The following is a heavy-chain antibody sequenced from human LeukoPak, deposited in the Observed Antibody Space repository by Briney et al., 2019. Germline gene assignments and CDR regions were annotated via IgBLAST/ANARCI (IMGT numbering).Heavy chain of an antibody. CDR1: GYTFTDYY. CDR3: ASAVAGAIDY. Sequence: ATVKISCKTSGYTFTDYYINWVQQAPGKGLEWMGRVDPEDGKTSFAGKFQGRVTINADTSADTAYMELRNLTSEDTAIYYCASAVAGAIDYWGQGTLVTVSS. D-gene: IGHD6-19*01. CDR2: VDPEDGKT. J-gene: IGHJ4*02. V-gene: IGHV1-69-2*01.